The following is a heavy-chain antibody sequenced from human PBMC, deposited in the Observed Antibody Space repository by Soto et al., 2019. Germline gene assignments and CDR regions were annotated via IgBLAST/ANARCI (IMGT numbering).Heavy chain of an antibody. Sequence: GGSLRLSCAASGSTFSSYAMSGVRQAPGKGLEWVSAISVSGGSTYYADSVKGRFTISRDNSKNTLYLQMNSLRAEDTAVYYCAKGDIAAAGTPFDYWGQGTLVTVSS. D-gene: IGHD6-13*01. CDR2: ISVSGGST. CDR3: AKGDIAAAGTPFDY. CDR1: GSTFSSYA. V-gene: IGHV3-23*01. J-gene: IGHJ4*02.